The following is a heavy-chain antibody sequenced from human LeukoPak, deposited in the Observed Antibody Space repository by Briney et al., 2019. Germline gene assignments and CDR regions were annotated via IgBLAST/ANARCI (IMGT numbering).Heavy chain of an antibody. J-gene: IGHJ4*02. Sequence: SETLSLTCSVSGGSISGWYWSWIRQPPGKGLEWIGDIYGSGSTNSNASLKSRVTISLDTSRNRISLNLTSVTAADTAVYYCARGRVSSGTVPELDYWGQGTLVTVSS. CDR3: ARGRVSSGTVPELDY. CDR1: GGSISGWY. CDR2: IYGSGST. D-gene: IGHD6-6*01. V-gene: IGHV4-59*01.